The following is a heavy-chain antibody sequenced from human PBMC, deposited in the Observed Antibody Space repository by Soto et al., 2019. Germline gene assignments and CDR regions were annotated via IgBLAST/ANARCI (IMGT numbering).Heavy chain of an antibody. J-gene: IGHJ4*02. CDR3: ARASGDLDFDC. CDR2: INPDSGAT. V-gene: IGHV1-2*02. CDR1: EDTFSAYY. Sequence: QVQLVQSGAEVKKPGASVKVSCKASEDTFSAYYIHWVRQAPGQGLEWMGWINPDSGATKYAQKSQGRVTMTRDTSISTAYMELNRLRSDDTATYFCARASGDLDFDCWGQGTLVTVSS. D-gene: IGHD7-27*01.